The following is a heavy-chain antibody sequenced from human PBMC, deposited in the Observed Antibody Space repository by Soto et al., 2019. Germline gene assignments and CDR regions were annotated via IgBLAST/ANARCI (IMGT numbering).Heavy chain of an antibody. D-gene: IGHD3-10*01. CDR1: GFTFDDYA. CDR3: AKGGGTGRSYHGSGVLDP. J-gene: IGHJ5*02. V-gene: IGHV3-9*01. CDR2: ISWNSGSI. Sequence: EVQVVESGGNLVQPGRSLRLSCAASGFTFDDYAMHWVRQAPGKGLEWVSGISWNSGSIDYADSVKGRFTISRDNAKKSXXLQMNGLKIEDTALYYCAKGGGTGRSYHGSGVLDPWGQGTLVTVSS.